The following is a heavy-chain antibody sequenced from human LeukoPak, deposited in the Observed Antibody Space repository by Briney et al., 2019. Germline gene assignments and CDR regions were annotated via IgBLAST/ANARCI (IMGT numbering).Heavy chain of an antibody. CDR1: GGSISSYY. J-gene: IGHJ4*02. CDR2: IYTSGST. V-gene: IGHV4-4*07. Sequence: SETLSLTCTVSGGSISSYYWSRIRQPAGKGLEWIGRIYTSGSTNYNPSLRSRVTMSVDTSKNQFSLKLSSVTAADTAVYYCATTSGSSFFDYWGQGTLVTVSS. CDR3: ATTSGSSFFDY. D-gene: IGHD1-26*01.